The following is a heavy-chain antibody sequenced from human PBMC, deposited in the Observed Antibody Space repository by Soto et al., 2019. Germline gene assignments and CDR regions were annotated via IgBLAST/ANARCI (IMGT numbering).Heavy chain of an antibody. Sequence: LRLSCAASGFTFSSYAVSWVRQAPGKGPEWISSISGSGSTIYYADSVKGRFTISRDNSKNTLYLQMSSLRAEDTAVYYCAKVFYYYDSSGYYYFDYWGQGTLVTVSS. V-gene: IGHV3-23*01. D-gene: IGHD3-22*01. CDR2: ISGSGSTI. CDR3: AKVFYYYDSSGYYYFDY. J-gene: IGHJ4*02. CDR1: GFTFSSYA.